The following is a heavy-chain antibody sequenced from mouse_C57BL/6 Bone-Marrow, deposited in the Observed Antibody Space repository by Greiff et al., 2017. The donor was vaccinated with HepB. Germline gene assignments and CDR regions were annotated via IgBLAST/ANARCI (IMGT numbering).Heavy chain of an antibody. Sequence: QVQLQQSGAELVRPGTSVKVSCKASGYAFTNYLIEWVKKRPGQGLEWIGVINPGSGGTNYNEKFKGKATLTADKSSSTAYMQLSSLTSEDSAVYFCARSGDYYGKRRYFDVWGTGTTVTVSS. CDR2: INPGSGGT. CDR3: ARSGDYYGKRRYFDV. V-gene: IGHV1-54*01. CDR1: GYAFTNYL. J-gene: IGHJ1*03. D-gene: IGHD1-1*01.